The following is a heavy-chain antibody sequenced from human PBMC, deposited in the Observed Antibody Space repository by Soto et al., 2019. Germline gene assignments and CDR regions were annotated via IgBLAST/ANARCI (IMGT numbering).Heavy chain of an antibody. Sequence: KTSETLSLTFTVSRGSISSSSYYWGWIRQPPGKGLEWFGSIYYSGSTYYNPSLKSRVTISVGTSKHQFSLKLSSVTAAYMAVYYCASLDGTGSYYYSYYGMDVWGQGTTVTVS. V-gene: IGHV4-39*01. CDR2: IYYSGST. CDR3: ASLDGTGSYYYSYYGMDV. J-gene: IGHJ6*02. D-gene: IGHD3-10*01. CDR1: RGSISSSSYY.